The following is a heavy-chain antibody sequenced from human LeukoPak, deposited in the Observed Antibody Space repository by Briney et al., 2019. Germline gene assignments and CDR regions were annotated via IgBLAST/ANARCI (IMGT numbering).Heavy chain of an antibody. Sequence: SVKVSCKPSGYTLTSYTMSRVRLAPGQGPEGVGWISAYNGKRKYAQKLQRQVTMTPDTSPSTAYMVLGSVRSDGPGVYCVAREANFLDYYGSGTYFYWGQGTLVTVSS. V-gene: IGHV1-18*01. CDR2: ISAYNGKR. J-gene: IGHJ4*02. CDR1: GYTLTSYT. D-gene: IGHD3-10*01. CDR3: AREANFLDYYGSGTYFY.